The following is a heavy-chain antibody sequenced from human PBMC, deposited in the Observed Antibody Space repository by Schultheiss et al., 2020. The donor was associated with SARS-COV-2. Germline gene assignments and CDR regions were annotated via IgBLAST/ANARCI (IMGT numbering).Heavy chain of an antibody. CDR3: ARDLGYSYGLGIDY. CDR1: GFTFSSYA. D-gene: IGHD5-18*01. Sequence: GGSLRLSCSDSGFTFSSYAMHWVRQAPGKGLEYVSAISSNGGSTYYADSVKCRFTISRDNSKNTLYLQMSSLRAEDTAVYYCARDLGYSYGLGIDYWGQGTLVTVSS. J-gene: IGHJ4*02. V-gene: IGHV3-64D*06. CDR2: ISSNGGST.